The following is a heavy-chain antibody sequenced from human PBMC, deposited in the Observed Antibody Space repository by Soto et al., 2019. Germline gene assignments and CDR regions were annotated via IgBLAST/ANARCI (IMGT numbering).Heavy chain of an antibody. J-gene: IGHJ6*02. Sequence: EVQLVESGGGLVQPGGSLRLSCVASGFTFRTYWMAWVRQAPEKGLEWVANIKYDESEKYYVDSVKGRFTVSRDNARNSLFVQMNSLRAEDTAVYYCARVRTKIYYGMDVWGQGTTVTVSS. CDR1: GFTFRTYW. CDR3: ARVRTKIYYGMDV. V-gene: IGHV3-7*05. CDR2: IKYDESEK.